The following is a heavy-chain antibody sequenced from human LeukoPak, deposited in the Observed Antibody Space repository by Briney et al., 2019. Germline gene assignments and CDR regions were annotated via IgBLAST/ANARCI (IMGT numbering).Heavy chain of an antibody. V-gene: IGHV1-2*02. Sequence: GASVKVSCKASGYTLTGYYMHWVRQAPGQGLEWMGWINPDSGGTNYAQKFQGRVTMTRDTSISTAYMQLSRLSSDDTAVYYCARVDDRGHYYDSSGPRKLFDYWGQGTLVTVSS. CDR3: ARVDDRGHYYDSSGPRKLFDY. CDR1: GYTLTGYY. D-gene: IGHD3-22*01. CDR2: INPDSGGT. J-gene: IGHJ4*02.